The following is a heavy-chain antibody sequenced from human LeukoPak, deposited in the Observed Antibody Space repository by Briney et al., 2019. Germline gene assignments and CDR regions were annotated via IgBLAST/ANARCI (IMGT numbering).Heavy chain of an antibody. CDR1: GFTFSSYG. V-gene: IGHV3-30*18. D-gene: IGHD2-15*01. Sequence: GRSLRLSCAASGFTFSSYGMHWVRQAPGKGLERVAVISYDGSNKYYADSVKGRFTISRDNSKNTLYLQMNSLRAEDTAVYYCAKDSLGYCSGGSCSPLSYWGQGTLVTVSS. CDR3: AKDSLGYCSGGSCSPLSY. J-gene: IGHJ4*02. CDR2: ISYDGSNK.